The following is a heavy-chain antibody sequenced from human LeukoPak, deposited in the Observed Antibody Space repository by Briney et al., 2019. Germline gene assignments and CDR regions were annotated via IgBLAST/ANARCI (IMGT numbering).Heavy chain of an antibody. V-gene: IGHV1-2*06. CDR2: INPNGGGT. CDR3: ARSFLPDDY. Sequence: ASVKVSCKAFGYTCIGYFMHWVRQAPGQGLEWMGRINPNGGGTIYAQKFQGRVTITRDTSISTAYMELSRLRSDDTAVYYCARSFLPDDYWGQGTLVTVSS. CDR1: GYTCIGYF. D-gene: IGHD1-14*01. J-gene: IGHJ4*02.